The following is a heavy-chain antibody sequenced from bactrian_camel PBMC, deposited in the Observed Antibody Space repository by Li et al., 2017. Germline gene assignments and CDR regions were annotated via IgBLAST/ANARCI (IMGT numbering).Heavy chain of an antibody. CDR3: AIDRYCPAPLAPHGFES. D-gene: IGHD3*01. J-gene: IGHJ4*01. CDR2: IFISTGST. CDR1: NSLPNNYC. V-gene: IGHV3S61*01. Sequence: HVQLVESGGGSVQTGGSLRLSCLASNSLPNNYCMGWFRQAPGKEREGTASIFISTGSTYYDDSVKGRFTISQDKAKVTVYLQMNSLNVEDTGMYYCAIDRYCPAPLAPHGFESRGQGTQVTVS.